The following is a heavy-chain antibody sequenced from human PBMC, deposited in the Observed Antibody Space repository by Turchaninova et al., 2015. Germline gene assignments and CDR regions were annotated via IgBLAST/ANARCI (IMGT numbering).Heavy chain of an antibody. Sequence: EVQLVESGGGLLQPGGSLGLSFSVSGFFFSNYNIDGVRQAPGKGREWVSYISSSSRTIYYADPVKGRFTISIDNAKNSLYLQMNSLRAEDTAVYYCARVMTTVNYYYYYMDVWGKGTTVTVSS. CDR1: GFFFSNYN. J-gene: IGHJ6*03. CDR2: ISSSSRTI. CDR3: ARVMTTVNYYYYYMDV. V-gene: IGHV3-48*04. D-gene: IGHD4-17*01.